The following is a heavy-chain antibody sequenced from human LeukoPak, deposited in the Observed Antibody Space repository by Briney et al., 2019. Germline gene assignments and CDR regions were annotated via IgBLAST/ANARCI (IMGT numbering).Heavy chain of an antibody. CDR3: AKRGVVIRVILVGFHKEAYYFDS. CDR1: GVTLRNYA. J-gene: IGHJ4*02. Sequence: GGSLRLSCAVSGVTLRNYAMRWVRQAPGKGLEWVAGISGSGGEATYADSVKGRFSISRDNPKNTLYLQMNTLSADDTAVYFCAKRGVVIRVILVGFHKEAYYFDSWGQGALVTVSS. V-gene: IGHV3-23*01. D-gene: IGHD3-10*01. CDR2: ISGSGGEA.